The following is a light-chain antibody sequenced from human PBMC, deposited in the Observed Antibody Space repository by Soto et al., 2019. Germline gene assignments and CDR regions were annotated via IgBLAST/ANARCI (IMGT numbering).Light chain of an antibody. CDR1: QTISSW. CDR3: QHMRT. V-gene: IGKV1-5*03. CDR2: KAS. Sequence: DIQLNKSPSTVSASVGDRVTITCRASQTISSWLAWYQQKPGKAPKLLIYKASTLKSGAPSRFSGSGFGTEFSLTISSLQPDDFGSYYCQHMRTFGQGTKVDIK. J-gene: IGKJ1*01.